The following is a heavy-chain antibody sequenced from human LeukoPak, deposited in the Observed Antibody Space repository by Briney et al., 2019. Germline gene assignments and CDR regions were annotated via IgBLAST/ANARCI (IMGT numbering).Heavy chain of an antibody. CDR3: AKDSSDWAGRRFGP. J-gene: IGHJ5*02. D-gene: IGHD3-22*01. CDR2: ISASGGIT. CDR1: GFTFSSYA. Sequence: PGGSLRLSCAASGFTFSSYAMNWVRQAPGKGLEWISIISASGGITHYADSVKGRFTISRDNSKNTVYLQMNRLRVEDTAIYHCAKDSSDWAGRRFGPWGQGTLVTVSS. V-gene: IGHV3-23*01.